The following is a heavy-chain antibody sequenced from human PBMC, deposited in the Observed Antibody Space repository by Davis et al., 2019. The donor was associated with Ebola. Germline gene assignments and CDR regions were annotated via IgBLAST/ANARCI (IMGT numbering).Heavy chain of an antibody. V-gene: IGHV3-23*01. CDR1: GFTFSSYA. CDR3: AKDDLPYYDFWSGINWFDP. CDR2: ISGSGGST. D-gene: IGHD3-3*01. J-gene: IGHJ5*02. Sequence: GGSLRLSCAASGFTFSSYAMSWVRQAPGKGLEWVSAISGSGGSTYYADSVKGRFTISSDNSKNTLYLQMNSLRAEATAVYYCAKDDLPYYDFWSGINWFDPWGQGTLVTVSS.